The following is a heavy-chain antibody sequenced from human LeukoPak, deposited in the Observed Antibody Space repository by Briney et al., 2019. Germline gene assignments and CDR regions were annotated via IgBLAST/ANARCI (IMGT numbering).Heavy chain of an antibody. J-gene: IGHJ3*02. CDR2: IVVVSGNT. D-gene: IGHD1-26*01. CDR1: LFTFTSSA. Sequence: GASLKGSCKAPLFTFTSSAMQWGRQARGQRLVWIGCIVVVSGNTNYAQKFQERVTITRDMSTSTAYMELRSLRSEDTAVYYCAAGGGIVEATTAFDIWGQGTMVSVSS. CDR3: AAGGGIVEATTAFDI. V-gene: IGHV1-58*02.